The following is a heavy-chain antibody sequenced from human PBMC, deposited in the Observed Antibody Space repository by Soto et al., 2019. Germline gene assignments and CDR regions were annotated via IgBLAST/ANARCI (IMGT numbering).Heavy chain of an antibody. V-gene: IGHV1-18*01. Sequence: ASVKVSCKASGYTFTSYGISWVRQAPGQGLEWMGWISAYNGNTNYAQKLQGRVTMTTDTSTSTAYMELRSLRSDDTAVYYCARLGLTTVTYYYHGMDVWGQGTTVTVSS. J-gene: IGHJ6*02. CDR3: ARLGLTTVTYYYHGMDV. CDR1: GYTFTSYG. CDR2: ISAYNGNT. D-gene: IGHD4-4*01.